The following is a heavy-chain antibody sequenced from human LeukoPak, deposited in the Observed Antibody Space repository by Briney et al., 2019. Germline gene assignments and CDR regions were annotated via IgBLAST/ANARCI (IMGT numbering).Heavy chain of an antibody. V-gene: IGHV4-30-4*01. Sequence: PSETLSLTCTVSGGSISSGDYYWGWIRQPPGKGLEWIGYIYYSGSTYYNPSLKSRVTISVDTSKNQFSLKLSSVTAADTAVYYCAREVRGVIITTYYYYGMDVWGQGTTVTVSS. D-gene: IGHD3-10*01. CDR3: AREVRGVIITTYYYYGMDV. J-gene: IGHJ6*02. CDR2: IYYSGST. CDR1: GGSISSGDYY.